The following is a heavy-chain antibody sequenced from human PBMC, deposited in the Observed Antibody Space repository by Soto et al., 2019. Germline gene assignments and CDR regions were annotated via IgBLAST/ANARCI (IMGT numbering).Heavy chain of an antibody. CDR3: AKDRLTIRSAFDS. V-gene: IGHV3-23*01. D-gene: IGHD3-10*01. Sequence: GGSLRLSCAASGFTFSSYSMSWVRQAPGKGLELVSVVSGSGLLSFHADSVKGRFSISRDNSRNMVYLQMNSLTAEDTALYHCAKDRLTIRSAFDSWGQGTLVTVSS. J-gene: IGHJ4*02. CDR2: VSGSGLLS. CDR1: GFTFSSYS.